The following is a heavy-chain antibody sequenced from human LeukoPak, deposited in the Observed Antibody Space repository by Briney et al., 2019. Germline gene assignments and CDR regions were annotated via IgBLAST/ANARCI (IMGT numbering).Heavy chain of an antibody. Sequence: GGSLRLSCVGSGFTFSNYAINWVRQAPGKGLEWVSGIGGGGGDTYYADSVKGRFTISRDNSKNTLYLHMHSLRADDTALYYCAKDLHGAFDYWGQGILVTVSS. D-gene: IGHD3-10*01. V-gene: IGHV3-23*01. CDR3: AKDLHGAFDY. J-gene: IGHJ4*02. CDR1: GFTFSNYA. CDR2: IGGGGGDT.